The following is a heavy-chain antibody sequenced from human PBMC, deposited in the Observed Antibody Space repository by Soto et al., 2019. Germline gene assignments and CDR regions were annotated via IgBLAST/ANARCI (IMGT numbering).Heavy chain of an antibody. Sequence: GASVKVSCKASGGTFSSYAISWVRQAPGQGLEWMGGIIPIFGTANYAQKFQGRVTITADESTSTAYMELSSLRSEDTAVYYCARGRRTTIFGVVSPFEDWGKESLFTV. J-gene: IGHJ4*02. V-gene: IGHV1-69*13. D-gene: IGHD3-3*01. CDR1: GGTFSSYA. CDR3: ARGRRTTIFGVVSPFED. CDR2: IIPIFGTA.